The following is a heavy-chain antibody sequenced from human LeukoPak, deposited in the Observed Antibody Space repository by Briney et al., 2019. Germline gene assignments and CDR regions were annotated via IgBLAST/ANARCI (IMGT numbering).Heavy chain of an antibody. J-gene: IGHJ4*02. V-gene: IGHV4-31*03. CDR2: IYYSGST. Sequence: SETLSLTCTVSGGSISSGGYYWSWIRQHPGKGLEWIGYIYYSGSTYYNPSLKSRVTISVDTSKNQFSLKLSSVTAADTAVYYCARGGGVTTGQFDYWGQGTLVTVSS. CDR1: GGSISSGGYY. CDR3: ARGGGVTTGQFDY. D-gene: IGHD4-17*01.